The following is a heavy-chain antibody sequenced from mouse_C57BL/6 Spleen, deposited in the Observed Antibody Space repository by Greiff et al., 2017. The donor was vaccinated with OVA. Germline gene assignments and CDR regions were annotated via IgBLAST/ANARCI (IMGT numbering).Heavy chain of an antibody. CDR3: ARNKGLERLGYFDY. CDR2: IWSGGST. J-gene: IGHJ2*01. D-gene: IGHD3-1*01. CDR1: GFSFTSYG. V-gene: IGHV2-2*01. Sequence: QVQLKESGPGLVQPSQCLSITCTVSGFSFTSYGVHWVRQSPGKGLEWLGVIWSGGSTDYNAAFISRLSIIKNNSKSQVFFKMNSLQAEDAAIKYCARNKGLERLGYFDYWGQGTTLTVSS.